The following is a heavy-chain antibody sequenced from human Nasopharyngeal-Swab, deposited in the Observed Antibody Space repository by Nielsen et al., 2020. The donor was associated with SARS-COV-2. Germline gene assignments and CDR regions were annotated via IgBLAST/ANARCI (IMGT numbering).Heavy chain of an antibody. V-gene: IGHV3-74*01. CDR1: GFTLSSYW. D-gene: IGHD2-15*01. J-gene: IGHJ4*02. CDR3: ARARIGSKYYFDY. Sequence: GESLKISCAASGFTLSSYWMHWVRQAPGKGLVWVSRISGDGSNTFYADSVKGRFTISRDNAKNSLYLQMNSLRAEDTAVYYCARARIGSKYYFDYWGQGTLVTVSS. CDR2: ISGDGSNT.